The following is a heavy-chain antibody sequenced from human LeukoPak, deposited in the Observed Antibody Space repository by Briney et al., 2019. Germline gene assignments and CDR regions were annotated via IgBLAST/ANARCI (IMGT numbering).Heavy chain of an antibody. CDR2: ICHKSSTK. J-gene: IGHJ4*02. V-gene: IGHV3-30*02. CDR3: AKKTMTPAGPLDY. Sequence: RGSPRLSCAASGFTIRSFGVHWVREAPGEGLEWVAFICHKSSTKNYADSVKGRFTVSRDKYKNTLYLQMNSLRPEDTAMYYCAKKTMTPAGPLDYWGQKTLVTVSS. D-gene: IGHD6-19*01. CDR1: GFTIRSFG.